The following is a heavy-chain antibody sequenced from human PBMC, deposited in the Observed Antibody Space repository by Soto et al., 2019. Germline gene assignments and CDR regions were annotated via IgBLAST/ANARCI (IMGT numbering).Heavy chain of an antibody. D-gene: IGHD2-15*01. CDR1: GFSLSSSGVG. J-gene: IGHJ6*02. Sequence: QITLKESGPTLVKPTQTLPLTCTFSGFSLSSSGVGVGWIRQPPGKALEWLALIYWDEDKRYSPSLKSRLTITKDPSKNQVVLTMTNMDPVDTATYYCAHSRIFDYYYGMDVWGQGTTVTVSS. CDR3: AHSRIFDYYYGMDV. V-gene: IGHV2-5*02. CDR2: IYWDEDK.